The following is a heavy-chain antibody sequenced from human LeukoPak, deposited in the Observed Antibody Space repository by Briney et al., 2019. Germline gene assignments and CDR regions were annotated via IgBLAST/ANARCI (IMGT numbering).Heavy chain of an antibody. CDR2: IYYSGST. CDR3: ASHYDSSGYYPEYFQH. V-gene: IGHV4-59*08. J-gene: IGHJ1*01. D-gene: IGHD3-22*01. Sequence: SETLSLTCTVSGGSISSYYWSWIRQPPGKGLEWIGYIYYSGSTSYNPSLKSRVTISVDTSKNQFSLKLSSVTAADTAVYYCASHYDSSGYYPEYFQHWARAPWSPSPQ. CDR1: GGSISSYY.